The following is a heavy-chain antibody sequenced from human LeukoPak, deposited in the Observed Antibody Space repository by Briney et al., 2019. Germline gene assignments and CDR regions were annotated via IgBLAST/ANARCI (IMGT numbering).Heavy chain of an antibody. CDR1: GGSISSSSYY. CDR2: IYYSRST. J-gene: IGHJ2*01. V-gene: IGHV4-39*01. D-gene: IGHD3-22*01. Sequence: SSETLSLTCTVSGGSISSSSYYWGWIRQPPGKGLGWIGNIYYSRSTHYSPSLKSRVTISVDTSKNQFSLKLSSVTAADTAVYYCARGLSMIVVVVHDWYFDLWGRGTLVTVSS. CDR3: ARGLSMIVVVVHDWYFDL.